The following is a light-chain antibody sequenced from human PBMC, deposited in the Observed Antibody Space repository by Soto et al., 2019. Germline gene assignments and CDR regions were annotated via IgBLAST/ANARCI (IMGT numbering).Light chain of an antibody. CDR3: SSYTSDNTLT. V-gene: IGLV2-14*01. CDR1: NSDVGGYNF. J-gene: IGLJ3*02. Sequence: QSALTQPASVSGSPGQSITISCTGTNSDVGGYNFVSWYQKYSGKAPKLIIYEFSNRPSGVSNRFSGSKSGNTASLTISGLQAEDEADYYCSSYTSDNTLTFGGGTKVTVL. CDR2: EFS.